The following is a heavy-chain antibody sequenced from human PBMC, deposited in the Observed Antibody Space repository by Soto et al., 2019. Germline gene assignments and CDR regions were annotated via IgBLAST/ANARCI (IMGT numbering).Heavy chain of an antibody. CDR2: ISAYNGNT. V-gene: IGHV1-18*01. J-gene: IGHJ6*02. Sequence: QVQLVQSGAEVKKPGASVKVSCKASGYTFTSYGISWVRQAPGQGLEWMGWISAYNGNTNYAQKLQGRVTMTTDTTTSPADMALRSLSSDYTAVYYCASDYYGAGSYYYYGMDVWGQGTTVTVSS. CDR1: GYTFTSYG. CDR3: ASDYYGAGSYYYYGMDV. D-gene: IGHD3-10*01.